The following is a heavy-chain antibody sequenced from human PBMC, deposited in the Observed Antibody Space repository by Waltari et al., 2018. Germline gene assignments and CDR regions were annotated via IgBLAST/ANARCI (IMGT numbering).Heavy chain of an antibody. V-gene: IGHV1-69*08. CDR3: AGAVTPQLFDY. J-gene: IGHJ4*02. CDR2: TIPTFGTA. D-gene: IGHD4-17*01. Sequence: QVQLVQSGAEVKKPGSSVKVSCKSSGGTVSSYATSWVGQAPGQGLEWLGRTIPTFGTAHTAQKCQGRGTVTADKSTRTAYMELGSLRSEDTAVYYCAGAVTPQLFDYWGQGTLVTVSS. CDR1: GGTVSSYA.